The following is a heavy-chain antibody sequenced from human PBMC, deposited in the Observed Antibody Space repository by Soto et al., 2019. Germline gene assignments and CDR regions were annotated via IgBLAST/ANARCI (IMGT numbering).Heavy chain of an antibody. D-gene: IGHD6-19*01. J-gene: IGHJ4*02. Sequence: PGGSLRLSCVGSGFTFSGYSMAWVRQAPGRGLEWVASISSRSTNIDYADSVKGRFTISRDNAKNLVSLQMSSLRGEDTALYYCAKFTEPGYSSIWYYFEYWGQRTPVTVS. CDR1: GFTFSGYS. V-gene: IGHV3-21*06. CDR3: AKFTEPGYSSIWYYFEY. CDR2: ISSRSTNI.